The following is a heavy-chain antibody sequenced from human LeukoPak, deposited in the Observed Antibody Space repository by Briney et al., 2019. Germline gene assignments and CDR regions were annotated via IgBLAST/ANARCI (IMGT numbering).Heavy chain of an antibody. Sequence: GGSLRLSCVASGFTFSSYGMHWVRQAPGKGLEWVAVIWYDGSSKYYADSVKGRFTISRDNSKNTLYLQMNSLRAEDTAVYYCAKDSSTWEGPYWGQGTLVTVSS. D-gene: IGHD1-26*01. J-gene: IGHJ4*02. V-gene: IGHV3-33*06. CDR3: AKDSSTWEGPY. CDR2: IWYDGSSK. CDR1: GFTFSSYG.